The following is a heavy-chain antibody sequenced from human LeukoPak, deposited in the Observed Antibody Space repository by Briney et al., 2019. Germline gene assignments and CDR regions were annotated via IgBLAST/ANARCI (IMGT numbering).Heavy chain of an antibody. J-gene: IGHJ4*02. V-gene: IGHV3-74*01. CDR2: LNSDGIRK. CDR3: ARAGFYNGYDY. D-gene: IGHD5-18*01. Sequence: GGSLRLSCEGFGFAVSTYSMHWVRQPPGQGLVWVSRLNSDGIRKDYADSVRGRMTISRANAKNTFYMYMDSLRPEDTAVYFCARAGFYNGYDYWGPGTLVTVSS. CDR1: GFAVSTYS.